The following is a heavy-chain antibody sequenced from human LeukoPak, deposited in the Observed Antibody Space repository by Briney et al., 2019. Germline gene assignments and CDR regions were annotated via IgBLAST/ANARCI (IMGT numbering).Heavy chain of an antibody. CDR2: IKQDGSEK. D-gene: IGHD3-10*01. CDR1: GFTFSSYW. CDR3: ESSGVRDYFDY. J-gene: IGHJ4*02. Sequence: GGSLRLSCAASGFTFSSYWMSWVRQAPGKGLEWVANIKQDGSEKYYVDSVKGRFTISRANATNSLYLQMNSLRAEDTAVYYCESSGVRDYFDYWGQGTMVTASS. V-gene: IGHV3-7*01.